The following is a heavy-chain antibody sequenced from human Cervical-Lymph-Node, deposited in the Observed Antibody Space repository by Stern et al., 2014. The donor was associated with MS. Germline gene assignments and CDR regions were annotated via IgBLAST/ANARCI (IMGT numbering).Heavy chain of an antibody. D-gene: IGHD1-1*01. CDR2: IYYSGST. Sequence: QVQLQESGPGLVKPSETLSLTCTVSGGSISSYYWSWIRQPPGKGLEWIGYIYYSGSTNYNPSLKSRVTISVDTSKNQFSLKLSSVTAADTAVYYCAREGLNEGAFDIWGQGTMVTVSS. V-gene: IGHV4-59*01. CDR1: GGSISSYY. J-gene: IGHJ3*02. CDR3: AREGLNEGAFDI.